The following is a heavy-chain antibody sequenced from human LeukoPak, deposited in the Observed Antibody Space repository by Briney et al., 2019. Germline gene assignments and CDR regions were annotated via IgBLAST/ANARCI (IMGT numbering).Heavy chain of an antibody. J-gene: IGHJ4*02. CDR2: ISGSGGST. CDR1: GFTFSSYA. D-gene: IGHD5-12*01. Sequence: GGSLRLSCAASGFTFSSYAMSWVRQAPGKGLEWVSAISGSGGSTYYADSVKGRFTISRDNSKNTLYLQMNSLRAEDTAVYYCAKFSSYWLQEYIDYWGQGTLVTVSS. V-gene: IGHV3-23*01. CDR3: AKFSSYWLQEYIDY.